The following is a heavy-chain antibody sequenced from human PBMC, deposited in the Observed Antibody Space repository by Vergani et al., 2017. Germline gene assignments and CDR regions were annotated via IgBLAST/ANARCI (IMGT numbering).Heavy chain of an antibody. V-gene: IGHV4-4*07. CDR1: GGSISSYY. Sequence: QVQLQESGPGLVKPSETLSLTCTVSGGSISSYYWSWIRQPAGKGLEWIGRIYTSGSTNYNPSLKSRVTMSVDTSKNQFSLKLSSVTAADTAVYYCARGRITFGGVIVKVFDYWGQGTLVTVSS. D-gene: IGHD3-16*02. CDR3: ARGRITFGGVIVKVFDY. J-gene: IGHJ4*02. CDR2: IYTSGST.